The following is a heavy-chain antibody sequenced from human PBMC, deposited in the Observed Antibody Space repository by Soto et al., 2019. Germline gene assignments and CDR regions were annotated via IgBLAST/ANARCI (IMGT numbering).Heavy chain of an antibody. D-gene: IGHD2-15*01. CDR3: ARAQGINSWLPFDY. J-gene: IGHJ4*02. Sequence: GESLKISCEGSEYRFTNYWIGWVRQMPGKGLEWMGIIYPGDSDTRYSPSFQGQVNISADKSINTAYLQWSSLKASDTAMYYCARAQGINSWLPFDYWGQGTLVTVSS. CDR1: EYRFTNYW. CDR2: IYPGDSDT. V-gene: IGHV5-51*01.